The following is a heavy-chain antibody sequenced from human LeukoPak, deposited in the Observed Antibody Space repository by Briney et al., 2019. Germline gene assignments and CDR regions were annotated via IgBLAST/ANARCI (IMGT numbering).Heavy chain of an antibody. Sequence: HPGGSLRLSCAASGFTFSSYAMSWVRQAPGKGLEWVSAISGNGGNTYYADSVKGRFTISRDNSKHTLYLQMNSLRAEDTAVYYCAKDFGEFQLLSFDYWGQGTLVTVSS. CDR2: ISGNGGNT. V-gene: IGHV3-23*01. J-gene: IGHJ4*02. CDR3: AKDFGEFQLLSFDY. CDR1: GFTFSSYA. D-gene: IGHD2-2*01.